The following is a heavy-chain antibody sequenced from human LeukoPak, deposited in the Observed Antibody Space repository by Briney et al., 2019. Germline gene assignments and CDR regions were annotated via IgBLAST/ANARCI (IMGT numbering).Heavy chain of an antibody. J-gene: IGHJ4*02. CDR1: GFTFSNAW. CDR3: TAGPNHPWYSFYYDSSGYYYFDY. D-gene: IGHD3-22*01. V-gene: IGHV3-15*01. CDR2: IKSKTDGGTT. Sequence: GGSLRLSCVASGFTFSNAWMSWARQAPGKGLEWVGRIKSKTDGGTTDYAAPVKGRFTISRDDSKNTLYLQMNSLKTEDTAVYYCTAGPNHPWYSFYYDSSGYYYFDYWGQGTLVTVSS.